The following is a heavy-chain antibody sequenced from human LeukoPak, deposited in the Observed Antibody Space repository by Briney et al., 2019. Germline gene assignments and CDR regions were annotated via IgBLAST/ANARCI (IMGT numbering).Heavy chain of an antibody. V-gene: IGHV1-2*04. D-gene: IGHD6-19*01. J-gene: IGHJ3*01. CDR2: INPNSGGT. CDR1: GYTFTGYY. Sequence: ASVKVSCKASGYTFTGYYMHWVRQAPGQGLEWMGWINPNSGGTNYAQKFQGWVTMTRDTSISTAYMDLSRLTSDDTAVYYCARSGYSSGWAFDFWGQGTMVTVSS. CDR3: ARSGYSSGWAFDF.